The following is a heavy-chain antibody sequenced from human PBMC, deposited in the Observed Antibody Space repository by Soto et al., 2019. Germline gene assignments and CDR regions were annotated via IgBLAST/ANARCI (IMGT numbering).Heavy chain of an antibody. V-gene: IGHV3-23*01. CDR2: ISGSGGST. J-gene: IGHJ6*03. CDR3: AKDVDSGSSYYYYYYMDV. D-gene: IGHD3-10*01. Sequence: GGSLRLSCAASGFTFSSYAMSWVRQAPGKGLEWVSAISGSGGSTYYADSVKGRFTISRDNSKNTLYLQMNSLRAEDTAVYYCAKDVDSGSSYYYYYYMDVWGKGTTVTVSS. CDR1: GFTFSSYA.